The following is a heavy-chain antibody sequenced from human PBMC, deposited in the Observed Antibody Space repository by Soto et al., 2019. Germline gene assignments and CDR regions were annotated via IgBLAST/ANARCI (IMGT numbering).Heavy chain of an antibody. D-gene: IGHD3-10*01. CDR2: ISSSSSYT. Sequence: GGSLRLSCAASGFTFSDYYMSWIRQAPGKGLEWVSYISSSSSYTNYADSVKGRFTISRDNAKNSLYLQMNSLRAEDTAVYYCARGGFGELFSPWGQGTLVSVSS. CDR1: GFTFSDYY. CDR3: ARGGFGELFSP. J-gene: IGHJ5*02. V-gene: IGHV3-11*05.